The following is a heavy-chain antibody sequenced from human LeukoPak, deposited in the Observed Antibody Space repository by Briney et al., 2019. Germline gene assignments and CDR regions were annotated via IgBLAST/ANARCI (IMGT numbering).Heavy chain of an antibody. D-gene: IGHD5-18*01. Sequence: GGSLRLSCAASGFTFSSYAMHWVRQAPGKGLEWVAVISYDGSNKYYADSVKGRFTISRDNSKNTLYLQMNSLRAEDTAVYYCAGKSQAWIQLWSTFDYWGQGTLVTVSS. CDR1: GFTFSSYA. CDR3: AGKSQAWIQLWSTFDY. V-gene: IGHV3-30*04. J-gene: IGHJ4*02. CDR2: ISYDGSNK.